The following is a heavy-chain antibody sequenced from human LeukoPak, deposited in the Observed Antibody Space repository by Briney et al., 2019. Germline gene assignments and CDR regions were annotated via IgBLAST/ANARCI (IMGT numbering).Heavy chain of an antibody. V-gene: IGHV4-59*01. J-gene: IGHJ3*02. CDR3: ARDEGRGAFEI. Sequence: SETLSLTCTVSGGSISSYYWSWIRQPPGKGLEWIGYIYYSGSTNYNTSLKSRVTISVDTSKNQFSLKLSSVTAADTAVYYCARDEGRGAFEIWGQGTMVTVSS. CDR1: GGSISSYY. CDR2: IYYSGST.